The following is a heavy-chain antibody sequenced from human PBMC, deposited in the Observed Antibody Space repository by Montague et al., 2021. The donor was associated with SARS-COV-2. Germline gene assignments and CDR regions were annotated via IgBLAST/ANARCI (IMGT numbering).Heavy chain of an antibody. CDR3: AREFGGYGETDN. Sequence: TLSLTCTVSGGSIDSGGFFWSWIRQPPGKGLEWIGYIYYNGNTYYNPSLKSRVTISVDTSKNQFSLKLSSVTAEDTAFYYCAREFGGYGETDNWGQGTLVTVSS. V-gene: IGHV4-31*03. J-gene: IGHJ4*02. CDR2: IYYNGNT. D-gene: IGHD3-16*01. CDR1: GGSIDSGGFF.